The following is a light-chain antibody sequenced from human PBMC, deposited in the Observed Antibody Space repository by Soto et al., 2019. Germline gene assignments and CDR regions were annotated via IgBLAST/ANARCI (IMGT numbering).Light chain of an antibody. CDR3: QQFNNSPPERA. CDR1: QSVDSR. V-gene: IGKV3-15*01. CDR2: DAS. J-gene: IGKJ1*01. Sequence: ETVMTQSPATLSVSPGERATLSCRASQSVDSRLAWYQQKPGQAPRLLIYDASTRATGIPARFSGSGSGTEFTLTISSLQSEDSAIYYCQQFNNSPPERAFGQGTKVDIK.